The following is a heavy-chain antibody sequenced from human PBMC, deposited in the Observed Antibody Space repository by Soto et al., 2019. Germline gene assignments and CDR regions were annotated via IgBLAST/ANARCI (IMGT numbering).Heavy chain of an antibody. V-gene: IGHV3-23*01. CDR3: ARAPRTYDFPYYFDY. CDR1: GFTFRTHA. D-gene: IGHD3-3*01. CDR2: LSGSGGNT. J-gene: IGHJ4*02. Sequence: SLRLSCAASGFTFRTHAMNWVRQAPGKGLEWVSALSGSGGNTYYADSVRGRFTISRDTSKDTLYLQMNSLRAEDTAVYYCARAPRTYDFPYYFDYWGQGTLVTVYS.